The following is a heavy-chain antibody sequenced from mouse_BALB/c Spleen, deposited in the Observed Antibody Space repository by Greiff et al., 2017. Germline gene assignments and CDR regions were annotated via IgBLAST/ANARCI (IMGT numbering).Heavy chain of an antibody. J-gene: IGHJ3*01. D-gene: IGHD1-1*02. CDR3: ARSLWAY. V-gene: IGHV14-3*02. CDR1: GFNIKDTY. Sequence: EVKVEESGAELVKPGASVKLSCTASGFNIKDTYMHWVKQRPEQGLEWIGRIDPANGNTKYDPKFQGKATITADTSSNTAYLQLSSLTSEDTAVYYCARSLWAYWGQGTLVTVSA. CDR2: IDPANGNT.